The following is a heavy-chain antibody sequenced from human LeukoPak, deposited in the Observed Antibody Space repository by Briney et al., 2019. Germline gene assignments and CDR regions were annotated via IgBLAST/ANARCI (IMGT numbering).Heavy chain of an antibody. D-gene: IGHD3-9*01. CDR3: ARDREPYYDILTGYYATAQYYFDY. Sequence: GGSLRLSCVASGFTFRSYGIHWVRQAPGKGLEWLAFIWYDEITKNYADSVKGRFTISRDNSKNTLYVQMNSLRPDDTAVYYCARDREPYYDILTGYYATAQYYFDYWGQGTLVTVSS. V-gene: IGHV3-30*02. J-gene: IGHJ4*02. CDR1: GFTFRSYG. CDR2: IWYDEITK.